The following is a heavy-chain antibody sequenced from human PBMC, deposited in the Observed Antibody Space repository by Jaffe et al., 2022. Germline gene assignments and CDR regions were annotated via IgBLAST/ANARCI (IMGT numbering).Heavy chain of an antibody. V-gene: IGHV3-23*01. D-gene: IGHD3-3*01. CDR3: AKVGEITIFGVVIRFFDY. CDR1: GFTFSSYA. J-gene: IGHJ4*02. Sequence: EVQLLESGGGLVQPGGSLRLSCAASGFTFSSYAMSWVRQAPGKGLEWVSAISGSGGSTYYADSVKGRFTISRDNSKNTLYLQMNSLRAEDTAVYYCAKVGEITIFGVVIRFFDYWGQGTLVTVSS. CDR2: ISGSGGST.